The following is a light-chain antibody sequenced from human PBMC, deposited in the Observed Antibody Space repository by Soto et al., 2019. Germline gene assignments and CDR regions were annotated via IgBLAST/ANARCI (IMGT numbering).Light chain of an antibody. CDR3: SSRTSATTVV. CDR2: DVS. CDR1: SSDVGSYNY. J-gene: IGLJ3*02. V-gene: IGLV2-14*03. Sequence: QSALTQPASVSGSPGQSITISCTGTSSDVGSYNYVSWYQQHPGEAPKVMIYDVSRRPSGVSTRFSGSKSGNTASLTISGLQAEDEALYYCSSRTSATTVVFGGGTKLTVL.